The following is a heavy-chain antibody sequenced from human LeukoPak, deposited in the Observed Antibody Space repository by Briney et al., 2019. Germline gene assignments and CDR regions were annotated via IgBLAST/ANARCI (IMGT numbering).Heavy chain of an antibody. D-gene: IGHD3-22*01. CDR1: GFTFSSYW. CDR3: ARERPSAYGSSGYYYFDY. Sequence: GGSLRLSCAASGFTFSSYWMSWVRQAPGKGLEWVANIKQDGSEKYYVDSVKGRFTISRDNAKNSLYLQMNSLRAEDTAVYYCARERPSAYGSSGYYYFDYWGQGTLVTVSS. V-gene: IGHV3-7*01. J-gene: IGHJ4*02. CDR2: IKQDGSEK.